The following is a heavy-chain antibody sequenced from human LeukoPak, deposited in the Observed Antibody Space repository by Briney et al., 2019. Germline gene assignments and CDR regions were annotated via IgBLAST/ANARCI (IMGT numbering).Heavy chain of an antibody. CDR2: INHSGSI. V-gene: IGHV4-34*01. D-gene: IGHD3-10*01. J-gene: IGHJ6*03. Sequence: SETLSLTCTVSGGSISSYYWSWIRQPPGKGLEWIGEINHSGSINYNSSLKSRVTISVDTSKNQFSLKLSSVTAADTAVYYCARRMGRRFGERYYYYHYMDVWGKGTTVTISS. CDR1: GGSISSYY. CDR3: ARRMGRRFGERYYYYHYMDV.